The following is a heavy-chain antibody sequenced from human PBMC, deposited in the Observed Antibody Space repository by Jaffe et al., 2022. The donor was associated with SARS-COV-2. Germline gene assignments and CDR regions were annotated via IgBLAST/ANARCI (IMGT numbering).Heavy chain of an antibody. J-gene: IGHJ6*02. Sequence: EVQLLESGGGLVQPGGSLRLSCAASGFTFSGHGMSWVRQAPGKGLEWVSGISGSGGSTYYGDSVKGRFTISRDNSENTLYLQMNRLRVEDTAVYYCAKAGLYGSGSYFYYYGMDVWGQGTTVTVSS. D-gene: IGHD3-10*01. CDR1: GFTFSGHG. CDR2: ISGSGGST. CDR3: AKAGLYGSGSYFYYYGMDV. V-gene: IGHV3-23*01.